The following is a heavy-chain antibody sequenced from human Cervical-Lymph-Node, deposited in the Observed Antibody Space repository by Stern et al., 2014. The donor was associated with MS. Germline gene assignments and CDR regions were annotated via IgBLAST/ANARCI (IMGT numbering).Heavy chain of an antibody. V-gene: IGHV2-5*02. Sequence: QVTLRESGPTLVKPTQTLTLTCTFSGFSLSTSGVGVAWIRQPPGKALEWLALIYWEDGKRYSPSLKSRLTITKDTSKNQVVLTMTNMDPVDTATYYCARGEYYFDSSGYYGYYYGMDVWGQGTTVTVSS. J-gene: IGHJ6*02. D-gene: IGHD3-22*01. CDR2: IYWEDGK. CDR1: GFSLSTSGVG. CDR3: ARGEYYFDSSGYYGYYYGMDV.